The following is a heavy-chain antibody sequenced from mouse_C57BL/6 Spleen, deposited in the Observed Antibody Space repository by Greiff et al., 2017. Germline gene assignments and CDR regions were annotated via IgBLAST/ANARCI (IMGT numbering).Heavy chain of an antibody. D-gene: IGHD1-1*02. J-gene: IGHJ4*01. CDR3: TRRTLYGYYAMDY. V-gene: IGHV1-15*01. CDR1: GYTFTDYE. Sequence: QVQLQQSGAELVRPGASVTLSCTASGYTFTDYEMHWVQQTPVHGLEWIGAIDPETGGPAYNQKFKGKAILTADKSSSTAYMELRSLTSEDSAVYYCTRRTLYGYYAMDYWGQGTSVTVSS. CDR2: IDPETGGP.